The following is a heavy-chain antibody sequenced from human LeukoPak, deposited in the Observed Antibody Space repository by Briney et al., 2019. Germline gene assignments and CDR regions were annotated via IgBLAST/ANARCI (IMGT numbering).Heavy chain of an antibody. V-gene: IGHV4-39*07. CDR1: GGSISSSSYY. CDR2: IYYSGST. Sequence: SETLSLTCTVSGGSISSSSYYWGWFRQPPGKGLEWIGSIYYSGSTYYNPSLKSRVTISVDTSKNQFSLKLSSVTAADTAVYYCARVMYYDFWSGYGGDYWGQGTLVTVSS. CDR3: ARVMYYDFWSGYGGDY. D-gene: IGHD3-3*01. J-gene: IGHJ4*02.